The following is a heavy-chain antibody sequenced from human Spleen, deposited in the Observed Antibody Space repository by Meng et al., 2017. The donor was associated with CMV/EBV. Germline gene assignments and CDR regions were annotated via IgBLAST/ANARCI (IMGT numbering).Heavy chain of an antibody. D-gene: IGHD2-15*01. V-gene: IGHV1-2*06. CDR2: INPNSGGT. Sequence: TGYYIHWVRQAPGQGLEWMGRINPNSGGTDYAQKFQGMVTLTRDTSVSTVYMELNGLRSDDTAVYYCARDRGYCGGNSCYSFNWFDSWGQGTLVTVSS. J-gene: IGHJ5*01. CDR3: ARDRGYCGGNSCYSFNWFDS. CDR1: TGYY.